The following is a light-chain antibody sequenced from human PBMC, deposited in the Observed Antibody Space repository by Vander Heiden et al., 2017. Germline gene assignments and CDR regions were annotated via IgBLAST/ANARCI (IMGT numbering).Light chain of an antibody. V-gene: IGKV1-33*01. Sequence: DIQMTQSPSSLSASVGDRVTITCRASQDISNYLNWYQHKPGKAPKLLINDASNLETGVPSRFSGSGSGTDFTFTISSLQPEDVPTYYCQQYDNPALSFGGGTKVEIK. CDR1: QDISNY. CDR2: DAS. CDR3: QQYDNPALS. J-gene: IGKJ4*01.